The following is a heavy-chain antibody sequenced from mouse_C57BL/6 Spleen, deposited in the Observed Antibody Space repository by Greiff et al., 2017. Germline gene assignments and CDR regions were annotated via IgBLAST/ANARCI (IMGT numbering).Heavy chain of an antibody. J-gene: IGHJ1*03. Sequence: QVQLQQSGAELVRPGSSVKLSCKASGYTFTSYWMDWVKQRPGQGLEWIGNIYPSDSETHYNQKFKDKATLTVDKSSSTAYMQLSSLTSEDSAVYYCARSYYGSSNWYFDVWGTGTTVTVSS. V-gene: IGHV1-61*01. CDR3: ARSYYGSSNWYFDV. CDR2: IYPSDSET. D-gene: IGHD1-1*01. CDR1: GYTFTSYW.